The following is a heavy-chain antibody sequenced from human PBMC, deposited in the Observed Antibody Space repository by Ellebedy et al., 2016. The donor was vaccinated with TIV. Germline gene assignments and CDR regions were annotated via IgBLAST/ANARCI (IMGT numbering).Heavy chain of an antibody. CDR2: IRSKTYGGTT. V-gene: IGHV3-72*01. CDR3: SGERNYYLDY. Sequence: PGGSLRLSCAASGFSFSDHYMGWVLQAPGTGQEWVGFIRSKTYGGTTQYAASVAGRFTISRDDSKNSVYLQMNSLKTEDTDVYYCSGERNYYLDYWGQGTLVTVSS. CDR1: GFSFSDHY. J-gene: IGHJ4*02.